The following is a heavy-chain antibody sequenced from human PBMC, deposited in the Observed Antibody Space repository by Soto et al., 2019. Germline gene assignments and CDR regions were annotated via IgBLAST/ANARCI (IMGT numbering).Heavy chain of an antibody. V-gene: IGHV3-30-3*02. CDR3: AKGLRFLEH. J-gene: IGHJ1*01. Sequence: QVHLVESGGDVVQPGRSLRLTCATSGFTFSSYALHWVRQAPGKGLEWVALISNDGANTYYTDSVKGRFTVSRDKSDNTLYLHMKSLAPEDTAVYYCAKGLRFLEHWGQGTVVTVSS. CDR1: GFTFSSYA. D-gene: IGHD3-3*01. CDR2: ISNDGANT.